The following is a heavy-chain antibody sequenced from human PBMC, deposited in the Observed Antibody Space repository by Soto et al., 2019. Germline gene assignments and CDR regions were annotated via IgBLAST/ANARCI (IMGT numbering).Heavy chain of an antibody. J-gene: IGHJ6*02. Sequence: SETLSLTCTVSGGSISSYYWSWIRQPPGKGLEWIGYIYYSGSTNYNPSLKSRVTISVVTSKNQFSLKLSSVTAADTAVYYCASSNIAAAGFYYYGMDVWGRGTTVTSP. CDR2: IYYSGST. D-gene: IGHD6-13*01. CDR1: GGSISSYY. V-gene: IGHV4-59*01. CDR3: ASSNIAAAGFYYYGMDV.